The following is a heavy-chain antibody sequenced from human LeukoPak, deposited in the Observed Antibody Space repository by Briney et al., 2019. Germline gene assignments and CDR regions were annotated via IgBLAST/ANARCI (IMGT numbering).Heavy chain of an antibody. CDR2: INHSGST. V-gene: IGHV4-34*01. Sequence: SETLSLTCAVYGGSFSGYYWSWIRQPPGKGLEWIGEINHSGSTNYNPSLKSRVTISVDTSKNQFSLKLSSVTAADTAVYYCASLRILQQLVSLGFDYWGQGTLVTVSS. CDR1: GGSFSGYY. J-gene: IGHJ4*02. CDR3: ASLRILQQLVSLGFDY. D-gene: IGHD6-13*01.